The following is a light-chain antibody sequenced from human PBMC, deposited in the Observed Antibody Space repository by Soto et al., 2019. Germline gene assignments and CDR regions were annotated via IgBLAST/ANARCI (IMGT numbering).Light chain of an antibody. Sequence: DIQMTQSPSTLSASVGDRVTITCRASQSIGRWLAWYQQKPGKAPKLLIYKASNLQTGVPSRFSDGGSGTEFTLTIDSLQPEDFATYYCQQFDSYLWTFGQGTKVEIK. J-gene: IGKJ1*01. CDR1: QSIGRW. CDR2: KAS. CDR3: QQFDSYLWT. V-gene: IGKV1-5*03.